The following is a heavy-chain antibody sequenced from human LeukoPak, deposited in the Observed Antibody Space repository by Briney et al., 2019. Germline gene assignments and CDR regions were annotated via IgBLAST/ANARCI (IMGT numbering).Heavy chain of an antibody. V-gene: IGHV3-30*18. D-gene: IGHD3-10*01. CDR3: AKDQGSGSYYTDY. Sequence: GGSLRLSCAASGFTFSSYGMHWVRQAPGKGLEWVAVISYDGSNKYYADSVKGRFTISRDNSKNTLYLQMNSLRAEDTAVYYCAKDQGSGSYYTDYWGQGTLVTVSS. CDR1: GFTFSSYG. J-gene: IGHJ4*02. CDR2: ISYDGSNK.